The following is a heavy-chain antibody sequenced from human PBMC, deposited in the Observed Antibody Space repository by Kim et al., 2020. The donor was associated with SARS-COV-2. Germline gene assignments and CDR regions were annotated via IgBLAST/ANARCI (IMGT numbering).Heavy chain of an antibody. V-gene: IGHV3-23*01. Sequence: GGSLRLSCAASGFTFSSYAMSWVRQAPGKGLEWVSAISGSGGSTYYADSVKGRFTISRDNSKNTLYLQMNSLRAEDTAVYYCAKASRRYSSSWYDYYYYGMDVWGQGTTVTVS. CDR3: AKASRRYSSSWYDYYYYGMDV. J-gene: IGHJ6*02. D-gene: IGHD6-13*01. CDR1: GFTFSSYA. CDR2: ISGSGGST.